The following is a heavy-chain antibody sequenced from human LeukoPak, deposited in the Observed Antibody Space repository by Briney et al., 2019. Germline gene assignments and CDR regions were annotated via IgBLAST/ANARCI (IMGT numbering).Heavy chain of an antibody. D-gene: IGHD1-20*01. J-gene: IGHJ4*02. Sequence: GGSLRLSCVTSGFAFNSYGFYWVRQAPGKGLEWVAVISYDGSKRYYADSVKGRFTISRDTSNKTAYLEMNSLRVDDTAVYYCARDVISRQMITLGLGFWGQGTLVTVSS. V-gene: IGHV3-30*03. CDR1: GFAFNSYG. CDR3: ARDVISRQMITLGLGF. CDR2: ISYDGSKR.